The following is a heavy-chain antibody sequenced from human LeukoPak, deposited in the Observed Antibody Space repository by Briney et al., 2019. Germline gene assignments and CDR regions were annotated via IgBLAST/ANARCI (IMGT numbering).Heavy chain of an antibody. CDR2: IKSKTDGGTT. J-gene: IGHJ4*02. CDR3: TTGPGYCSSTSCYYFDY. CDR1: GFTFSNAW. D-gene: IGHD2-2*01. V-gene: IGHV3-15*01. Sequence: SGGSLRLSCAASGFTFSNAWMSWVRQAPGKGLEWVGRIKSKTDGGTTDYAAPVKGRFTISRDDSKNTLYLQMNSLKTEDTAVYYCTTGPGYCSSTSCYYFDYWGQGTLVTVSS.